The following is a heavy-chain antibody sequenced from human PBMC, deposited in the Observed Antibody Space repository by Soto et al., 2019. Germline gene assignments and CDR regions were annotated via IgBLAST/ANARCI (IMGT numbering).Heavy chain of an antibody. CDR3: ARVVPAAIDYYGMDV. V-gene: IGHV5-10-1*01. CDR2: IDPSDSYT. Sequence: GESLKISCNGSGYIFTSYWISWVRQMPGKGLEWMGRIDPSDSYTNYSPSFQGHVTISADKSISTAYLQWSSLKASDTAMYYCARVVPAAIDYYGMDVWGQGTTVTVSS. D-gene: IGHD2-2*01. J-gene: IGHJ6*02. CDR1: GYIFTSYW.